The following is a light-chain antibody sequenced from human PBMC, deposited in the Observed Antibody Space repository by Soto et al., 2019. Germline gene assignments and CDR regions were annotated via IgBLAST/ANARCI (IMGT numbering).Light chain of an antibody. J-gene: IGKJ4*01. Sequence: DIRMTQSPSTLSASVGDRVTITCRASETINWLAWLQLKPGKAPKVLIYKASTLGSGVPSRFSGSGSGTEFTLTITSLQPDDFATYYCQHYNSYPLTFGGGTKVEIK. CDR3: QHYNSYPLT. CDR1: ETINW. V-gene: IGKV1-5*03. CDR2: KAS.